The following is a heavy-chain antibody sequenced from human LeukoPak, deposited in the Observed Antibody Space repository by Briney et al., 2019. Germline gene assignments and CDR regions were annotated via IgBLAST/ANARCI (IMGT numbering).Heavy chain of an antibody. J-gene: IGHJ4*02. Sequence: SETLSLTCAVYGGSFSGYYWSWIRQPPGKGLEWIGEINHSGSTNYNPSLKSRVTISVDTSKNQFSLKLSSVTAADTAVYYCASTPIAVAGTGFGYWGQGTLVTVSS. V-gene: IGHV4-34*01. CDR1: GGSFSGYY. CDR2: INHSGST. CDR3: ASTPIAVAGTGFGY. D-gene: IGHD6-19*01.